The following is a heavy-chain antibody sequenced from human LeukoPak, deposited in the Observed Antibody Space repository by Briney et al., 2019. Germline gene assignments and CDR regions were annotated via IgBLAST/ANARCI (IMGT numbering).Heavy chain of an antibody. CDR3: ARVGFLTYYDILTGYPLDDY. CDR2: IIPIFGTA. D-gene: IGHD3-9*01. CDR1: GGTFSSYA. Sequence: ASVKVSCKASGGTFSSYAISWVRQAPGQGLEWKGGIIPIFGTANYAQKFQGRVTMTTDTSTSTAYMELRSLRSDDTAVYYCARVGFLTYYDILTGYPLDDYWGQGTLVTVSS. J-gene: IGHJ4*02. V-gene: IGHV1-69*05.